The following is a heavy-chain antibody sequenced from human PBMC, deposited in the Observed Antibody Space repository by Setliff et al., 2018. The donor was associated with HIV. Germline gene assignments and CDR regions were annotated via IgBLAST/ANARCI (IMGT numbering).Heavy chain of an antibody. CDR2: ISAYNGNT. J-gene: IGHJ1*01. V-gene: IGHV1-18*01. D-gene: IGHD3-22*01. Sequence: ASVKVSCKASGHTFSNYGTSWVRQAPGQGLEWMGWISAYNGNTNYVQNFQGRVTMTIDTSTSTAYMELRSLRSDDTAVYYCATVYYYESRDIFYRIEYFHHWGQGTLVTVSS. CDR1: GHTFSNYG. CDR3: ATVYYYESRDIFYRIEYFHH.